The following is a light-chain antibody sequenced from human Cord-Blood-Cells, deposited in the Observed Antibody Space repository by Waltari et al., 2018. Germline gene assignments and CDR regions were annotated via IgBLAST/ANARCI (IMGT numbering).Light chain of an antibody. CDR1: SSDVGGYNY. J-gene: IGLJ1*01. CDR3: CSYAGSYVYV. V-gene: IGLV2-11*01. CDR2: DVS. Sequence: QSALTQPRSVSGSPGQSVTISCTGTSSDVGGYNYVSWYQQHPGKAPQLIIYDVSKRLSGVPDRFSGSKSGNTASLTISGLQAEDEADYYCCSYAGSYVYVFGTGTKVTVL.